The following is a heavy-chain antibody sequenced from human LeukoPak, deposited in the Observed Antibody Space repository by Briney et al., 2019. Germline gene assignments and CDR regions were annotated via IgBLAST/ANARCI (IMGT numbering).Heavy chain of an antibody. V-gene: IGHV3-7*01. CDR1: GFTFSSYW. CDR2: IKQDGSEK. CDR3: ARVGWYSSGWYGGYYYYYMDV. D-gene: IGHD6-19*01. Sequence: GGSLRLSCAASGFTFSSYWTSWVRQAPGKGLEWVANIKQDGSEKYYVDSVKGRFTISRDNAKNSLYLQMNSLRAEDTAVYYCARVGWYSSGWYGGYYYYYMDVWGKGTTVTISS. J-gene: IGHJ6*03.